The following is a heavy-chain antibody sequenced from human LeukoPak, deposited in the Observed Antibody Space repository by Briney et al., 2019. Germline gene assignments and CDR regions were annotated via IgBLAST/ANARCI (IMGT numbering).Heavy chain of an antibody. V-gene: IGHV1-18*01. D-gene: IGHD3-3*01. J-gene: IGHJ4*02. CDR2: IHIYRGNT. CDR3: AVEGAIFGVVDY. Sequence: ASVKVSCKASGYTSTNYGISWVRQAPGQGLEWMGWIHIYRGNTNYAQKFQGRVTMTRDTSISTAYMELSRLRSDDTAVYYCAVEGAIFGVVDYWGQGTLVTVSS. CDR1: GYTSTNYG.